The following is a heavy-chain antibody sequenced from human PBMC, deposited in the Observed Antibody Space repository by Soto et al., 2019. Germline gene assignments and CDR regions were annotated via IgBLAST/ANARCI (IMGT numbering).Heavy chain of an antibody. J-gene: IGHJ6*02. Sequence: ASVKVSCKASGYTFTGYYMHWVRQAPGQGLEWMGWINPNSGGTNYAQKFQSRVTMTRDTSISTAYMELSRLRSDDTAVYYCARTKPLHDYDFLDVWGQGTTVTVSS. V-gene: IGHV1-2*02. CDR1: GYTFTGYY. D-gene: IGHD3-3*01. CDR2: INPNSGGT. CDR3: ARTKPLHDYDFLDV.